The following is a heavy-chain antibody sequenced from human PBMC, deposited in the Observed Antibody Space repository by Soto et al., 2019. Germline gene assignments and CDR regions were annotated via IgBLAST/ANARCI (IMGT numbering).Heavy chain of an antibody. Sequence: SVKVSCKASGGTVSSYTISCVRQAPGQGLEWMGRIIPILGIANYAQKFQGRVTITADKSTSTAYVELSSLRSEDTAVYYCARDKGRRIAGEKRGTYYFEYWGQGTLVTVSS. V-gene: IGHV1-69*04. CDR1: GGTVSSYT. D-gene: IGHD3-10*01. CDR2: IIPILGIA. J-gene: IGHJ4*02. CDR3: ARDKGRRIAGEKRGTYYFEY.